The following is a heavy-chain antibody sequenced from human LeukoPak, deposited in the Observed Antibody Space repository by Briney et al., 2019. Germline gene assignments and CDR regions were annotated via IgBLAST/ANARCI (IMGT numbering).Heavy chain of an antibody. CDR3: SSTSAEGFDY. CDR1: GFTFSGSA. Sequence: GGSLKLSCAASGFTFSGSAMHWVRQASGKGLEWVGRIRSKANSYATAYAASVKGRFTISRDDSKNTAYLQMNSLKTEDTAVYYCSSTSAEGFDYWGQGTLVTVSS. D-gene: IGHD1-26*01. CDR2: IRSKANSYAT. V-gene: IGHV3-73*01. J-gene: IGHJ4*02.